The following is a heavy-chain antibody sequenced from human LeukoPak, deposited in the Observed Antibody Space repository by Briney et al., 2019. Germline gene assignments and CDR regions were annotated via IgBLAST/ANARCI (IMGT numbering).Heavy chain of an antibody. CDR3: AKIPEQWLVAYYFDY. D-gene: IGHD6-19*01. V-gene: IGHV3-30*02. Sequence: GGSLRLSCAASGFTFSDYGMHWVRQAPGKGLEWVAFIRYDGSNKYYADSVKGRFTISRDNSKNTLYLQMNSLRAEDTAVYYCAKIPEQWLVAYYFDYWGQGTLVTVSS. J-gene: IGHJ4*02. CDR2: IRYDGSNK. CDR1: GFTFSDYG.